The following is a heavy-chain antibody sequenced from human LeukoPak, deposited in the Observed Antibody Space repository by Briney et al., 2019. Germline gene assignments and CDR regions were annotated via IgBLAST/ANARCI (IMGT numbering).Heavy chain of an antibody. D-gene: IGHD5-12*01. V-gene: IGHV3-30*02. J-gene: IGHJ3*02. Sequence: GRSLRLSCAASGFTFSNHGMRWVRQAPGKGLEWVAFLSVDGSKIAYADPVKGRFTIYRDNSKNTLYLQINNLRTEDTAMYYCVVEGCYGYDAFDIWGQGTMVTVSS. CDR3: VVEGCYGYDAFDI. CDR2: LSVDGSKI. CDR1: GFTFSNHG.